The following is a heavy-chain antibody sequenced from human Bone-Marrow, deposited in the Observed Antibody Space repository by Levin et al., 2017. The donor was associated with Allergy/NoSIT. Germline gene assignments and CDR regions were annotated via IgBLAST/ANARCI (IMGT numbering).Heavy chain of an antibody. Sequence: SETLSLTCTVSGGSISTYYWSWIRQPPGKGLEWIGYIHYTGDTSYNPSLKSRVTISVDTSRNQFSLRLTSVTAADTAVYYCVREYSSFDYWGQGTLVTVSS. V-gene: IGHV4-59*01. D-gene: IGHD1-26*01. CDR1: GGSISTYY. J-gene: IGHJ4*02. CDR3: VREYSSFDY. CDR2: IHYTGDT.